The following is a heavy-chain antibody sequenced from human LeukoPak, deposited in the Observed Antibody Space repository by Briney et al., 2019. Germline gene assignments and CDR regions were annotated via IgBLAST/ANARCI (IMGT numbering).Heavy chain of an antibody. CDR1: GYTFTSYD. CDR3: ARPYCSGGDCLRYFDL. Sequence: ASVTVSCKASGYTFTSYDINWVRQATGQGLEWMGWMNPNSGNTGYAQKFQGRVTMTRNTSISTAYMELSSLRSEDTAVYYCARPYCSGGDCLRYFDLWGRGTLITVSS. D-gene: IGHD2-15*01. CDR2: MNPNSGNT. V-gene: IGHV1-8*01. J-gene: IGHJ2*01.